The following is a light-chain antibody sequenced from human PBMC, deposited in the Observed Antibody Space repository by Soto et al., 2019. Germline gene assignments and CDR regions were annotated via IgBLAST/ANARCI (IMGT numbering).Light chain of an antibody. V-gene: IGKV3-20*01. CDR1: QSVGSNL. CDR3: QQYNTYTRT. J-gene: IGKJ1*01. Sequence: EILLTQYPGTLSLSPGERATLSCRASQSVGSNLLAWYQKKRGQAPRLLIYGASNRATGIPERLSGSGYGTDLTITISRMENEDFEVYYCQQYNTYTRTFGQGTKVDIK. CDR2: GAS.